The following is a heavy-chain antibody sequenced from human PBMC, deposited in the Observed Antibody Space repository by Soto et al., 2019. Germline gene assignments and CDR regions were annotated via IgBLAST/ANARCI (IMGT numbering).Heavy chain of an antibody. CDR1: GGSMISYY. CDR3: ATVFDV. CDR2: IYYAGST. V-gene: IGHV4-59*08. Sequence: SEILSLTCTVSGGSMISYYWSWIRQPPGKGLEWIGFIYYAGSTKYNPSLNSRVTISTDNAENTVYLQMNGLRVEDTAVYYCATVFDVWGQGTLVTVSS. D-gene: IGHD4-17*01. J-gene: IGHJ4*02.